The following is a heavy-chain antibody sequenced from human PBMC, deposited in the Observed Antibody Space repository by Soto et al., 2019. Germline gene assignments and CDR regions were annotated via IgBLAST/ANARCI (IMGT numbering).Heavy chain of an antibody. CDR3: ARRRAAAGTLTFDY. CDR2: ISSGSSYI. D-gene: IGHD6-13*01. Sequence: GGSLRLSCAASGFIFTGYNMNWVRQAPGKGLEWVSSISSGSSYIYYADSVKGRFTISRDNAKNSLYLQMNTLRAEDTALYYCARRRAAAGTLTFDYWGQGTRVTVSS. V-gene: IGHV3-21*01. CDR1: GFIFTGYN. J-gene: IGHJ4*02.